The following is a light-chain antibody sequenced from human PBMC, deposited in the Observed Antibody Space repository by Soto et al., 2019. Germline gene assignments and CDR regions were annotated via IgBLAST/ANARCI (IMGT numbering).Light chain of an antibody. CDR3: QQRSNWLLT. J-gene: IGKJ4*01. Sequence: EIVLTQSPATLSLSPGERATLSCRASQSGRSYLACFQQNPGQAPRLLIYDTSHRATGIPARFSGSGSGTDFTLTISSLEPEDFAVYYCQQRSNWLLTFGGGTKVEIK. CDR1: QSGRSY. CDR2: DTS. V-gene: IGKV3-11*01.